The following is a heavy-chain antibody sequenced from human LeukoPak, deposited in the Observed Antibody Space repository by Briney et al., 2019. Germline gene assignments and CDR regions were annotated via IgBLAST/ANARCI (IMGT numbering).Heavy chain of an antibody. D-gene: IGHD2-2*01. CDR2: MSFDEDNT. V-gene: IGHV3-30*18. CDR1: GFTFSRYG. CDR3: AKEQFLALPPAAISDYYAMDV. J-gene: IGHJ6*02. Sequence: GRSLRLSCAASGFTFSRYGMHWVRQAPGKGLEWVAGMSFDEDNTHYADSVKGRFTISRDNYKNTLYLHMSSLRAEDSAVYYCAKEQFLALPPAAISDYYAMDVWGQGTTVTVSS.